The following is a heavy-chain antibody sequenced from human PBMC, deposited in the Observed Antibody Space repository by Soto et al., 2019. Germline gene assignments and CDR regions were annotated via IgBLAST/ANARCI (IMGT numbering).Heavy chain of an antibody. V-gene: IGHV4-31*03. CDR1: GGSISSGGYY. Sequence: SETLSLTCTVSGGSISSGGYYWSWIRQHPGKGLEWIGYIYYSGSTYYNPSLKSRVTISVDTSKNQFSLKLSSVTAADTAVYYCARDPRRYCSGGSCPQGWFDPWGQGTLVT. J-gene: IGHJ5*02. D-gene: IGHD2-15*01. CDR3: ARDPRRYCSGGSCPQGWFDP. CDR2: IYYSGST.